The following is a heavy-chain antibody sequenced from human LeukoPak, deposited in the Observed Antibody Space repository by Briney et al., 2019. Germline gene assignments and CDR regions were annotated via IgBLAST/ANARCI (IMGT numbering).Heavy chain of an antibody. V-gene: IGHV3-48*02. D-gene: IGHD6-19*01. Sequence: PEGSLRLSCAASGFTFSSYSMNWVRQAPGKGLEWVSYISSSSSTIYYADSVKGRFTISRDNAKNSLYLQMNSLRDEDTAVYYCARGVTGYSSGWEPDYWGQGTLVTVSS. CDR1: GFTFSSYS. CDR3: ARGVTGYSSGWEPDY. CDR2: ISSSSSTI. J-gene: IGHJ4*02.